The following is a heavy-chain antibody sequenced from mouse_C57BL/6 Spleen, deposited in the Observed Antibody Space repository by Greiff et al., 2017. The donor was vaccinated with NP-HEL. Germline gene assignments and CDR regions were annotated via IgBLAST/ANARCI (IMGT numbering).Heavy chain of an antibody. Sequence: QVQLQQSGAELVRPGTSVKVSCKASGYAFTNYLIEWVKQRPGQGLEWIGVINPGSGGTNYNEKFKGKATLTADKSSSTVYMELSRLTSEDSAVYFCARHEGDYWGQGTTLTVSS. CDR1: GYAFTNYL. CDR2: INPGSGGT. J-gene: IGHJ2*01. V-gene: IGHV1-54*01. CDR3: ARHEGDY.